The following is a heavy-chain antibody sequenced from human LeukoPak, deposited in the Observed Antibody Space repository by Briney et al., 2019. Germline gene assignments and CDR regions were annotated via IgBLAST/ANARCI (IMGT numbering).Heavy chain of an antibody. D-gene: IGHD1-26*01. V-gene: IGHV4-59*08. CDR3: ARYSGIYSYFDY. Sequence: SETLSLTCTVSGGSMISYYWTWVRQTPGKGLEWIGYMYDSVRIHYNPSLKSRVTMSVDRSKSQFSLNLSSMTAADTAVYYCARYSGIYSYFDYWGQGTLVTVSS. CDR2: MYDSVRI. J-gene: IGHJ4*02. CDR1: GGSMISYY.